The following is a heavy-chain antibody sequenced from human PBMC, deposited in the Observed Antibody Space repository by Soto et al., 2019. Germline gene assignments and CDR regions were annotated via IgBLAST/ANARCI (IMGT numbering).Heavy chain of an antibody. V-gene: IGHV3-30*18. CDR2: ISYDGSNK. CDR1: GFTFSSYG. CDR3: ANLPYRYGYYGMAV. D-gene: IGHD5-18*01. Sequence: GGSLRLSCAASGFTFSSYGMHWVRQAPGKGLEWVAVISYDGSNKYYADSVKGRFTISRDNSKNTLYLQMNSLRAEDTAVYYCANLPYRYGYYGMAVWGQGTTVT. J-gene: IGHJ6*02.